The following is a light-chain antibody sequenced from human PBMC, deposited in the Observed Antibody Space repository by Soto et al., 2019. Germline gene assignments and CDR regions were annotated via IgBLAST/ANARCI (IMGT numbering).Light chain of an antibody. CDR1: QNISSW. CDR3: KHYKAGSPCT. V-gene: IGKV1-5*01. J-gene: IGKJ1*01. Sequence: DFHRTQSPSALSAPVGDRVTITCRASQNISSWLAWYQQKAGKAPKSLIYDASSLESGVPSRMSGSGSGTEFTLTITNLRPDDSATYYCKHYKAGSPCTFGQGTKVDI. CDR2: DAS.